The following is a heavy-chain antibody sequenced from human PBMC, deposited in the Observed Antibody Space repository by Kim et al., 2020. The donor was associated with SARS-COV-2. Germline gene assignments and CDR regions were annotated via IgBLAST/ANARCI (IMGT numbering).Heavy chain of an antibody. V-gene: IGHV3-21*01. J-gene: IGHJ4*02. Sequence: DPWQGRFTNSRENAKNSLYLQMNSLRAEDTAVYYCARDSYQPLLAPLDYWGQGTLVTVSS. CDR3: ARDSYQPLLAPLDY. D-gene: IGHD2-2*01.